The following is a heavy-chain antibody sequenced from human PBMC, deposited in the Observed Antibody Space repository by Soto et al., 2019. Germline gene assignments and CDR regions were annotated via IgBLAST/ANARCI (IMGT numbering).Heavy chain of an antibody. CDR3: GRVSGSGWYDA. D-gene: IGHD1-26*01. CDR2: AYPRGST. V-gene: IGHV4-30-2*01. Sequence: PSETLFLTLAVSLGFIVRVGYSWIWVRHPPGNGLEWIGTAYPRGSTYCGPAFKTPVTISLDLSMNQFSLNLNSVTAAYTAVYYCGRVSGSGWYDAWGQGTLVTVSS. J-gene: IGHJ5*02. CDR1: LGFIVRVGYS.